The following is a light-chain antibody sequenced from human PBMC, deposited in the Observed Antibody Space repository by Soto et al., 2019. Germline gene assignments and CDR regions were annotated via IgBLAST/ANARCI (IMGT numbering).Light chain of an antibody. CDR2: GAS. J-gene: IGKJ1*01. V-gene: IGKV3-20*01. CDR3: QQYYNWPRT. Sequence: EIVLTQSPDTLSLSPVETANLWFVASQSVSSSHIAWYQPKPGQSPRLLIDGASSRASGIPDRFTASGSVTEFTLTISSLQSEDFAVYYCQQYYNWPRTCGQGTKVDIK. CDR1: QSVSSSH.